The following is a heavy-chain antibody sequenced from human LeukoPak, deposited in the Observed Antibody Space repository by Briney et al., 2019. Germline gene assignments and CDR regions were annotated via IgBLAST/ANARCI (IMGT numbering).Heavy chain of an antibody. J-gene: IGHJ6*02. V-gene: IGHV1-46*01. CDR1: GYTFTSYY. D-gene: IGHD2-15*01. CDR2: INPSSGST. Sequence: ASVKVSCKASGYTFTSYYMHWVRQAPGQGFEWMGIINPSSGSTTYAQRFQGRVTMTRDTSTSTVYMELSSLRSEDTAVYCCARGHCSGGRCYYYYYGMDVWGQGTTVTVSS. CDR3: ARGHCSGGRCYYYYYGMDV.